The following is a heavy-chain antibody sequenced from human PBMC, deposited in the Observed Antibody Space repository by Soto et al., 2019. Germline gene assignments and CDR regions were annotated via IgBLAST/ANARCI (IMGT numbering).Heavy chain of an antibody. D-gene: IGHD1-26*01. Sequence: QVQLQESGPGLVKPSQTLSPTCIVSGDSISRGGYFWTWIRQHPGKGLEWIGYIYDSGSAFYNPSLNSRVTMSVDTSNNHFSLNLRSVTAADTAVFYCARAILRPYHYMDVWGKGTAVAVSS. CDR2: IYDSGSA. J-gene: IGHJ6*03. V-gene: IGHV4-31*03. CDR1: GDSISRGGYF. CDR3: ARAILRPYHYMDV.